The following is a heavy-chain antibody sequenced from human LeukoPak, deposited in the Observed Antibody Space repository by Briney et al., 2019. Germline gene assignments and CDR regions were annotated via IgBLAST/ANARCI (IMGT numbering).Heavy chain of an antibody. V-gene: IGHV3-69-1*01. CDR2: ISGGSYT. CDR3: AREIYGDYGFDY. Sequence: GGSLRLFCAASGFTVSSNYMSWVRQAPGKGLEWVSSISGGSYTYHADSMKGRFTISRDNAKNSVYLQMNSLRAEDTAVYYCAREIYGDYGFDYWGQGILVTVSS. CDR1: GFTVSSNY. D-gene: IGHD4-17*01. J-gene: IGHJ4*02.